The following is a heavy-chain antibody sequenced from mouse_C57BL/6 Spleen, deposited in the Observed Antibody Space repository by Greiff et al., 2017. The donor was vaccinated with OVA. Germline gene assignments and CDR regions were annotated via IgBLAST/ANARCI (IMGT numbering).Heavy chain of an antibody. CDR2: VWRGGST. D-gene: IGHD2-4*01. V-gene: IGHV2-5*01. J-gene: IGHJ3*01. Sequence: QVQLQQSGPGLVQPSQSLSITCTVSGFSLTSYGVHWVRQSPGKGLEWLGVVWRGGSTDYNAAFMSRLSITKDNSKSQVFFKMNSLQADGTAIYYCAKKLNDYDGPWFAYWGQGTLVTVSA. CDR3: AKKLNDYDGPWFAY. CDR1: GFSLTSYG.